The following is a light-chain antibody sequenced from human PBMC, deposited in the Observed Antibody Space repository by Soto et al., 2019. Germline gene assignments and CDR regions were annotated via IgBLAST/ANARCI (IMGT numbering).Light chain of an antibody. V-gene: IGLV2-11*01. J-gene: IGLJ3*02. CDR2: DVG. CDR1: SSDVGAYNY. CDR3: CSYAGSYAWV. Sequence: HSALTQPRSVSGSPGQSVTISCTGTSSDVGAYNYVSWCQQRPGKAPRLMIYDVGVRPSGVPDRFSASKSGNTASLTISGLQAEYEADYYCCSYAGSYAWVFGGGTMLTVL.